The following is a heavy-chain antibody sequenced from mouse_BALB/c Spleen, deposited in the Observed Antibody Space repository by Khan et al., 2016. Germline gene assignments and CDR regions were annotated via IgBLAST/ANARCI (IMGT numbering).Heavy chain of an antibody. Sequence: EVELVGSGGGLVQPGGSRKLSCAASGFTFSDYGMAWVRQAPGKGPEWVAFISNLAYSIYYADTVTGRFTISRENAKNTLSLEMSRLRSEDTDMCYCAREGTRYAMDYWGQGTSVTVSS. D-gene: IGHD3-3*01. V-gene: IGHV5-15*02. CDR1: GFTFSDYG. CDR3: AREGTRYAMDY. J-gene: IGHJ4*01. CDR2: ISNLAYSI.